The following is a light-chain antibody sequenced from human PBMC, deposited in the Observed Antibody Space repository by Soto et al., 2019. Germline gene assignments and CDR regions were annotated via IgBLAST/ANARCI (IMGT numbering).Light chain of an antibody. CDR2: NTN. CDR1: SGSVSTSNF. Sequence: QAVVTQEPSFSVSPGGTVTLTCGLSSGSVSTSNFPSWYQQTPGQAPRTLIYNTNTRSSGVPGRFSGSILGNKAALTISGAHADDESDYYCVLFMSSGISVFGGWTKLTVL. CDR3: VLFMSSGISV. J-gene: IGLJ3*02. V-gene: IGLV8-61*01.